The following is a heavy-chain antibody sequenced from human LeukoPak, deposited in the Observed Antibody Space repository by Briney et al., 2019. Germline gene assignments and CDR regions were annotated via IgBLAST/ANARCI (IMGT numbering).Heavy chain of an antibody. Sequence: GGSLRLSCAASGFTFSSYGMHWVRQAPGKGLEWVAFIRYDGSNKYYADSVKGRFTISRDNSKNTLYLQMNSLRAEDTAVYCCAKDSYHYGSGRSQNYYYMDVWGKGTTVTVSS. D-gene: IGHD3-10*01. CDR3: AKDSYHYGSGRSQNYYYMDV. V-gene: IGHV3-30*02. CDR2: IRYDGSNK. J-gene: IGHJ6*03. CDR1: GFTFSSYG.